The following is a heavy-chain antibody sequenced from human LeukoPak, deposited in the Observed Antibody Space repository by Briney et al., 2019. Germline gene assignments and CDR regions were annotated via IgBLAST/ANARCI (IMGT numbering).Heavy chain of an antibody. CDR2: INPSGGST. V-gene: IGHV1-46*01. D-gene: IGHD3-22*01. Sequence: ASVKVSCKASGYTFTSYYMHWVRQAPGQGLEWMGIINPSGGSTSYAQKLQGRVTMTTDTSTSIAYMELRSLRSDDTAVYYCARVRLYYDSSGYYYQDYFDYWGQGTLVTVSS. J-gene: IGHJ4*02. CDR1: GYTFTSYY. CDR3: ARVRLYYDSSGYYYQDYFDY.